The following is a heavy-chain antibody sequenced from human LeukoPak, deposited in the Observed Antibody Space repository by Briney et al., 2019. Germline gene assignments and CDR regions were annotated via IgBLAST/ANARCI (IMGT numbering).Heavy chain of an antibody. V-gene: IGHV3-30*03. CDR3: ARDGAAGPYYYYGMDV. CDR1: GFSFISYG. D-gene: IGHD6-13*01. Sequence: GGSLRLSCAASGFSFISYGMHWVRQAPGKGLEWVGVISDDGRSKDYADSVKGRFTISRDNAKNSLYLQMNSLRAEDTAVYYCARDGAAGPYYYYGMDVWGQGTTVTVSS. J-gene: IGHJ6*02. CDR2: ISDDGRSK.